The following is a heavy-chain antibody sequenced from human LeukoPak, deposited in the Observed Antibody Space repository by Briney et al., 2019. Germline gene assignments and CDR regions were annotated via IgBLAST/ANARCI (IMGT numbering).Heavy chain of an antibody. CDR3: ARESCGGYYFDI. D-gene: IGHD5-12*01. CDR2: VAKYGDDK. Sequence: PGGSLRLSCTASGHLLREYPRPCVREATGKGVEWLGVVAKYGDDKYYADSMRGRVTISRDKSKYTLYLQMDILRVEDAALDDCARESCGGYYFDIWGRGTVVSVSA. CDR1: GHLLREYP. J-gene: IGHJ4*02. V-gene: IGHV3-30-3*01.